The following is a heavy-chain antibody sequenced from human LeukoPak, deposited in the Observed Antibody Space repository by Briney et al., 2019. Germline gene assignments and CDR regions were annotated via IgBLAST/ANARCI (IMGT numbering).Heavy chain of an antibody. CDR1: GYTFTRYY. Sequence: GASVKVSCKASGYTFTRYYMHWVRQAPGQGLEWMGLINPSGGSTKYAQKFHGRVTMTRDTSTYTVYMELSSLRSEDTALYYCARDDDGGYGFDYWGQGTLVTVSS. CDR3: ARDDDGGYGFDY. CDR2: INPSGGST. J-gene: IGHJ4*02. V-gene: IGHV1-46*01. D-gene: IGHD3-16*01.